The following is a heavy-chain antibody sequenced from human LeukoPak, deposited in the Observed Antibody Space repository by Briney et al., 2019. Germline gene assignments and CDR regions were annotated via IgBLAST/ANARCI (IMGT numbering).Heavy chain of an antibody. V-gene: IGHV4-39*01. CDR3: ARLRDYYGSGSYPDY. D-gene: IGHD3-10*01. J-gene: IGHJ4*02. Sequence: SETLSLTCTVSGGSITSNSYYWAWIRQPPGKGLEWIGSIFYTGSTYTNPSIERRVTISVETSKNQFSLKLSSVTAADTAVYHCARLRDYYGSGSYPDYWGQGTLVTVSS. CDR1: GGSITSNSYY. CDR2: IFYTGST.